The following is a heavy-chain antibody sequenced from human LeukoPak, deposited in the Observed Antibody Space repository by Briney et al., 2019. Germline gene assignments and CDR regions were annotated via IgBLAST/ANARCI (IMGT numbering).Heavy chain of an antibody. J-gene: IGHJ4*02. CDR2: INWNGGST. CDR1: GFTFDDYG. CDR3: ARDLGYCSGGSCYRYFAY. Sequence: GGSLRLSCAASGFTFDDYGVSWVRQAPGKGLEWVSGINWNGGSTGYADSVKGRFTISRDNAKNSLYLQMNSLRAEDTALYYCARDLGYCSGGSCYRYFAYWGQGTLVTVSS. D-gene: IGHD2-15*01. V-gene: IGHV3-20*04.